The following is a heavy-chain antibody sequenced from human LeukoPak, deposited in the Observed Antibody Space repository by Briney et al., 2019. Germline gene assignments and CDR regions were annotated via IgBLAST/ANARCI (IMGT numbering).Heavy chain of an antibody. CDR1: EYTFTSYD. D-gene: IGHD3-22*01. Sequence: GASVKVSCKASEYTFTSYDINWVRQATGQGLEWMGWMNPNSGNTGYAQKFQGRVTMTRNTSISTAYMELSSLRSEDTAVYYCARQKYYYDSSGYYPFDYWGQGTLVTVSS. CDR2: MNPNSGNT. CDR3: ARQKYYYDSSGYYPFDY. J-gene: IGHJ4*02. V-gene: IGHV1-8*01.